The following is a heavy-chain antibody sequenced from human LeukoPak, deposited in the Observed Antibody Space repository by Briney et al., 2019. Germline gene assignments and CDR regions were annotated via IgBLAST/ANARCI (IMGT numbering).Heavy chain of an antibody. CDR1: GGTFSSYA. D-gene: IGHD3-10*01. Sequence: ASVKVSCKASGGTFSSYAISWVRQAPGQGLEWMGGIIPIFGTANYAQKFQGRVTITADKSTSTAYMELSSLRSEDTAVYYCARGRNYYGSGSYYPFSYYYYMDVWGKGTTVTVSS. CDR3: ARGRNYYGSGSYYPFSYYYYMDV. CDR2: IIPIFGTA. J-gene: IGHJ6*03. V-gene: IGHV1-69*06.